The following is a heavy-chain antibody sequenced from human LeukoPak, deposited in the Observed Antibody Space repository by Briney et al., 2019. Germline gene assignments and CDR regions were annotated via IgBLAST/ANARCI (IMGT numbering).Heavy chain of an antibody. V-gene: IGHV3-21*01. Sequence: GGSLRLSCAASGFTFSTYSMNWVRQAPGKGLEWVSSISSSSSYIYYADSVKGRFTISRDNAKNSLYLQMNSLRAEDTAVYYCARDETGSSSQTRDDYWGQGTLVTVSS. CDR3: ARDETGSSSQTRDDY. J-gene: IGHJ4*02. CDR1: GFTFSTYS. D-gene: IGHD6-13*01. CDR2: ISSSSSYI.